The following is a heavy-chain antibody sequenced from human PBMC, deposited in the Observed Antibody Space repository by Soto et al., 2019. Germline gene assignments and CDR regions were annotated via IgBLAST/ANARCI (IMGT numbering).Heavy chain of an antibody. D-gene: IGHD5-18*01. CDR2: IYFTGDT. CDR1: DGSISSYY. V-gene: IGHV4-59*01. CDR3: ARGGYSYGAGLNS. J-gene: IGHJ4*02. Sequence: PSETLSLTCSLSDGSISSYYWTWIRQPPGKALEWIGYIYFTGDTETNASLRSRATISLDTSKSQFSLRLRSVTAADTAVYYCARGGYSYGAGLNSWGQGTLVTV.